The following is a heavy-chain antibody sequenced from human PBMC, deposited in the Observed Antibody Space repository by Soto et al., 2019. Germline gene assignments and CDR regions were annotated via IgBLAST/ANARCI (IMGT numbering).Heavy chain of an antibody. V-gene: IGHV3-23*01. CDR2: ISGSGGST. J-gene: IGHJ4*02. CDR3: AKVVVVAATLYYFDY. CDR1: GFTFSSYA. D-gene: IGHD2-15*01. Sequence: PGGSLRLSCAASGFTFSSYAMNWVRQAPGKGLEWVSAISGSGGSTYYADSVKGRFTISRDNSKNTLYLQMNSLRAEDTAVYYCAKVVVVAATLYYFDYWGQGTLVTVSS.